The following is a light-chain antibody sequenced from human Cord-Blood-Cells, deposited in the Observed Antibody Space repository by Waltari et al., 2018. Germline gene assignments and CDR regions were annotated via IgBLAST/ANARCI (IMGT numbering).Light chain of an antibody. CDR3: CSYAGSSTYV. V-gene: IGLV2-23*02. CDR1: SSDVGSSNL. Sequence: QSALTQPASVSGSPGQSITISCTGTSSDVGSSNLVPWYQQHPGKAPKLMIYEVSKRPSGVSNRFSDSKSGNTASLTISGLQAEDEADYYCCSYAGSSTYVFGTGTKVTVL. CDR2: EVS. J-gene: IGLJ1*01.